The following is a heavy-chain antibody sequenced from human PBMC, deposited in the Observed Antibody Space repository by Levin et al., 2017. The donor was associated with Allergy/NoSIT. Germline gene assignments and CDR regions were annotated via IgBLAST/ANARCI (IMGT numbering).Heavy chain of an antibody. Sequence: GESLKISCAASGFTFDDYGMNWVHQAPGKGLEWVSGINWKGGRTGYADSVKGRFTISRDNAKNSLYLQMNSLRAEDTALYYCARDKGIAVAGGFDYWGQGPLVTVSS. J-gene: IGHJ4*02. D-gene: IGHD6-19*01. CDR2: INWKGGRT. CDR3: ARDKGIAVAGGFDY. CDR1: GFTFDDYG. V-gene: IGHV3-20*04.